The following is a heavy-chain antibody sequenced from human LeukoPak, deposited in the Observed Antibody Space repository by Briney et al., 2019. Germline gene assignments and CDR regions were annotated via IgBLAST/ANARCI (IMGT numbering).Heavy chain of an antibody. V-gene: IGHV4-59*01. Sequence: SETLSLTCTVSGGFISSYYWSWIRQPPGKGLEWIGYIYYSGSTNYNPSLKSRVTISVDTSKNQFSLKLSSVTAADTAVYYCARAVSSGWLFDYWGQGTLVTVSS. CDR1: GGFISSYY. D-gene: IGHD6-19*01. CDR2: IYYSGST. CDR3: ARAVSSGWLFDY. J-gene: IGHJ4*02.